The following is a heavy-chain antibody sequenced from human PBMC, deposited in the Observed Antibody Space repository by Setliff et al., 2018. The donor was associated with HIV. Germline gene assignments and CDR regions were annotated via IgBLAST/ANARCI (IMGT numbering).Heavy chain of an antibody. D-gene: IGHD1-1*01. CDR1: GLSLSTSGVG. V-gene: IGHV2-5*01. Sequence: SGHTLVNTTQPLTITCTFSGLSLSTSGVGVGWIRQSPGKALEWLAFIYWNNNKYYSTSLKSRLTVTKDTSKNRVVFTMTNMDPVDTAAYYCAYSCRQLRGPYFFFWGQVTPVTVSS. J-gene: IGHJ4*02. CDR2: IYWNNNK. CDR3: AYSCRQLRGPYFFF.